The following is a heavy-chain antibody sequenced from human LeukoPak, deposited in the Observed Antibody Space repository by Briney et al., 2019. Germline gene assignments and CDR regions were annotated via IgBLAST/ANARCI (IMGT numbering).Heavy chain of an antibody. CDR3: ARIAPSYYYDSSAPLDY. CDR2: IDWDDDK. V-gene: IGHV2-70*04. D-gene: IGHD3-22*01. J-gene: IGHJ4*02. Sequence: ESGPALVKPTQTLTLACTFSGFSLNTTGMRMGWIRQPPGKALEWLARIDWDDDKFYSTSLKPRLTISKDSSRNQVVLTMTNMDPVDTATYYCARIAPSYYYDSSAPLDYWGQGTLVTVSS. CDR1: GFSLNTTGMR.